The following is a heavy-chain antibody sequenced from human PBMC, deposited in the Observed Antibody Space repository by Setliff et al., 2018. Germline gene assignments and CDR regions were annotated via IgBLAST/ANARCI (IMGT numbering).Heavy chain of an antibody. Sequence: ASVKVSCKASGYTFTAYYMHWVRQAPGQGLEWMGIVHTGGGSASYAHNFQGRVTMTSDTSTSTVYMEVSSVTFDDTAIYYCARGGMAAAGRKGVFEYWGQGSQVT. CDR2: VHTGGGSA. J-gene: IGHJ4*02. CDR1: GYTFTAYY. V-gene: IGHV1-46*01. CDR3: ARGGMAAAGRKGVFEY. D-gene: IGHD6-13*01.